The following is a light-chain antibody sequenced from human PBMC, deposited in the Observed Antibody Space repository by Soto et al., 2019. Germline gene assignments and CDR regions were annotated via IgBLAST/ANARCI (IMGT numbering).Light chain of an antibody. V-gene: IGKV3-20*01. CDR3: QQNGALPPT. CDR1: QSVISNF. CDR2: DTS. J-gene: IGKJ1*01. Sequence: EVVLTQSPGTLSLSPGESATLSCRASQSVISNFLAWYQQKPAQAPRLLIYDTSNRATGIPVRFSGSGSGTDFTLTISRLEPEDFAVYYCQQNGALPPTFGQGTKVEMK.